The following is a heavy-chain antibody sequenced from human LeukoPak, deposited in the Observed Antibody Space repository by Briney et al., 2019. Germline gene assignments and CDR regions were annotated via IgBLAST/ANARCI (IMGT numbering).Heavy chain of an antibody. J-gene: IGHJ3*02. CDR2: INPNSGGT. CDR1: GYTFTGYY. D-gene: IGHD3-10*01. CDR3: ARTTMVRGAATRDAFDI. Sequence: ASVKVSCKASGYTFTGYYMHWVRQAPGQGLEWMGWINPNSGGTNYAQKFQGRVTMTRDTSISTAYMELSRLRSDDTAVYYCARTTMVRGAATRDAFDIWGQGTMVTVS. V-gene: IGHV1-2*02.